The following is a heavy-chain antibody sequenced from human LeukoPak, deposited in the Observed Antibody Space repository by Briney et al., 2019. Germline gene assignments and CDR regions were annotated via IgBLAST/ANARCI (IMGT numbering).Heavy chain of an antibody. CDR2: ISNSGDST. J-gene: IGHJ4*02. CDR3: AKGPIFDY. Sequence: GLEWVSAISNSGDSTYYADSVKGRFTISRDNSKNTLYLQMNSLRAGDTAVYYCAKGPIFDYWGQGTLVTVSS. V-gene: IGHV3-23*01.